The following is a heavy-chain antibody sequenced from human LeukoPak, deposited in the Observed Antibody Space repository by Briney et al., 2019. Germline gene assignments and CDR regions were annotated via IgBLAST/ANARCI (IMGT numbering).Heavy chain of an antibody. J-gene: IGHJ4*02. D-gene: IGHD6-19*01. Sequence: GASVKVSCKASGYTFTSYDINWVRQATGQGLEWMGWMNPNSGNTGHAQKFQGRVTMTRNTSISTAYMELSSLRSEDTAVYYCAAAPRRIAVAGTGYYWGQGTLVTVSS. CDR3: AAAPRRIAVAGTGYY. V-gene: IGHV1-8*01. CDR1: GYTFTSYD. CDR2: MNPNSGNT.